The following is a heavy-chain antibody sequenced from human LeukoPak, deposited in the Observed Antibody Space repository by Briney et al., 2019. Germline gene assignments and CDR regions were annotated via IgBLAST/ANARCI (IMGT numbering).Heavy chain of an antibody. V-gene: IGHV4-39*07. CDR2: IYHSGST. CDR1: GGSISSSSYY. CDR3: ARVFGELLSEGLFDY. Sequence: SETLSLTCTVSGGSISSSSYYWGWIRQPPGKGLEWIGSIYHSGSTYYNPSLKSRVTISVDTSKNQFSLELSSVTAADTAVYYCARVFGELLSEGLFDYWGQGTLVTVSS. J-gene: IGHJ4*02. D-gene: IGHD3-10*01.